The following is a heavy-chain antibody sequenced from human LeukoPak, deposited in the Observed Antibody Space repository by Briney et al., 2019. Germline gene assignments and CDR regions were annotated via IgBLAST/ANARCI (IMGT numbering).Heavy chain of an antibody. CDR2: IYNSGST. CDR1: GGSISSYY. D-gene: IGHD6-13*01. V-gene: IGHV4-59*01. Sequence: SETLSPTCTVSGGSISSYYWSWIRQPPGKGLEWIGYIYNSGSTSYNPSLRSRVTISLDTSKNQFSLKLSSVTAADTAIYYCARGVVAAAGRTFDFWGQGTLVTVSS. J-gene: IGHJ4*02. CDR3: ARGVVAAAGRTFDF.